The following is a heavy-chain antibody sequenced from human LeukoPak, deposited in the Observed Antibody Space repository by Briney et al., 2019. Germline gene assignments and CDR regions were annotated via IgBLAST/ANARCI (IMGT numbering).Heavy chain of an antibody. V-gene: IGHV5-51*01. CDR3: GVCGGDCYSGNYFDY. CDR1: GCSFTSYW. CDR2: IYPGDSDT. J-gene: IGHJ4*02. Sequence: GESLKISCKGSGCSFTSYWIGWVRLMPGKGLEWMGIIYPGDSDTRYSPSFQGQVTISADKSISTAYLQWSSLKASDTAMYYCGVCGGDCYSGNYFDYWGQGTLVTVSS. D-gene: IGHD2-21*02.